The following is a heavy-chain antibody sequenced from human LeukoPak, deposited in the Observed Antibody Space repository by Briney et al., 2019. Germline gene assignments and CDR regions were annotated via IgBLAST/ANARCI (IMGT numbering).Heavy chain of an antibody. J-gene: IGHJ4*02. V-gene: IGHV3-7*04. CDR2: IKPDGSEK. CDR1: GFTFSSYW. Sequence: PGGSLRLSCAASGFTFSSYWVSWVRRAPGKGLEWVASIKPDGSEKYYVDSVKGRFTISRDNAKNSLYLQMNSLRAEDTAVYYCARGGGNFDYWGQGTLVTVSS. CDR3: ARGGGNFDY. D-gene: IGHD1-1*01.